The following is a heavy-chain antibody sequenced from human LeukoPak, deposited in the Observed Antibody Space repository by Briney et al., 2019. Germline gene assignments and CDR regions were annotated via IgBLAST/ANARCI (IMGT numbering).Heavy chain of an antibody. CDR2: TYYRSKWSL. CDR1: GDSIFTNNVA. V-gene: IGHV6-1*01. CDR3: ARGKYTSFDN. D-gene: IGHD6-6*01. Sequence: SQTLSLTCAISGDSIFTNNVAWNWIRQSPSRGLEWLGRTYYRSKWSLDYAVSVKSRITINADTSKNQFSLQLSSVTPEDTAVYYCARGKYTSFDNWGQGTLVTVSS. J-gene: IGHJ4*02.